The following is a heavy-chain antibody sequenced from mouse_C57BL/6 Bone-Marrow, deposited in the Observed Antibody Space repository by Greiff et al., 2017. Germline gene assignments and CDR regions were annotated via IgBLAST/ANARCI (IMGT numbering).Heavy chain of an antibody. D-gene: IGHD1-3*01. CDR1: GYTFTTYP. CDR3: AKSSTFFYYFDY. CDR2: FHPYNDNT. J-gene: IGHJ2*01. Sequence: VQLQESGAELVKPGASVKMSCKASGYTFTTYPIAWMKQNHGKSLEWIGHFHPYNDNTKYHETFKGQATLTVDKSSNTFYMEVSRLTSDESAVYYSAKSSTFFYYFDYWGQGTTLTVSS. V-gene: IGHV1-47*01.